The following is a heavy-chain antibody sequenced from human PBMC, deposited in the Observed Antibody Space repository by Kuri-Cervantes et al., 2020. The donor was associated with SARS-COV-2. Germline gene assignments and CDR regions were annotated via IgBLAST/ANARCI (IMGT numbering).Heavy chain of an antibody. CDR2: IYYSRST. Sequence: ESLKISCTVLGGSISSYYWSWIRQPPGKGLEWVGYIYYSRSTNYNPSLKSRVTISVDTSKNQFSLKLSSVTAADTAVYYCAGGWEYSSSGYKPPLDYWGQGTLVTVSS. V-gene: IGHV4-59*01. J-gene: IGHJ4*02. D-gene: IGHD6-13*01. CDR3: AGGWEYSSSGYKPPLDY. CDR1: GGSISSYY.